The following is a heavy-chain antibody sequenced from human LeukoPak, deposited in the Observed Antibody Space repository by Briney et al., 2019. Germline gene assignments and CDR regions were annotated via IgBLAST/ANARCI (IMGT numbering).Heavy chain of an antibody. CDR2: IYSGGSK. D-gene: IGHD3-22*01. CDR3: AKDTSDSSGYPAPFDY. J-gene: IGHJ4*02. Sequence: GGSLRLSCAASGFAVSSNYMSWVRQAPGKGLEWVSVIYSGGSKYYADSVKGRFTISRDNSKNTLYLQMNSLRAEDTAVYYCAKDTSDSSGYPAPFDYWGQGTLVTVSS. CDR1: GFAVSSNY. V-gene: IGHV3-53*05.